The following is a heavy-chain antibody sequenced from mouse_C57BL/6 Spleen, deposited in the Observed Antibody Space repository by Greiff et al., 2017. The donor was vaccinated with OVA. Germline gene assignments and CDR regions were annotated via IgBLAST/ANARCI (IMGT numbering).Heavy chain of an antibody. J-gene: IGHJ4*01. CDR3: ARTYYSNYGGYYAMDY. CDR1: GYTFTEYT. D-gene: IGHD2-5*01. Sequence: VQLQESGAELVKPGASVKLSCKASGYTFTEYTIHWVKQRSGQGLEWIGWFYPGSGSIKYNEKFKDKATLTADKSSSTVYMELSRLTSEDSAVYFCARTYYSNYGGYYAMDYWGQGTSVTVSS. CDR2: FYPGSGSI. V-gene: IGHV1-62-2*01.